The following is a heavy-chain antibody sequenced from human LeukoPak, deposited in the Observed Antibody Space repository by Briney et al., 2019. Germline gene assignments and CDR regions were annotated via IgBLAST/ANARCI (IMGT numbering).Heavy chain of an antibody. CDR2: IASKTEGGTT. V-gene: IGHV3-15*04. CDR1: GFTFSSYS. J-gene: IGHJ4*02. Sequence: PGGSLRLSCAASGFTFSSYSMNWVRQAPGKGLEWVGRIASKTEGGTTDYAAPVKGRFTISRDESKNTLYLQMNSLKTEDTAVYYCRAGYDSSRRIEFWGQGTLVTVSS. D-gene: IGHD3-22*01. CDR3: RAGYDSSRRIEF.